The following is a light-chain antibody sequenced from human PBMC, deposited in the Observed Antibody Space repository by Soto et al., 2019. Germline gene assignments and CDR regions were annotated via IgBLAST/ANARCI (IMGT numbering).Light chain of an antibody. V-gene: IGKV4-1*01. Sequence: DIVMTQSPDSLAVSLGERATINCKSSQSVLYSSNNKNYLAWYQQKPGQPPKLLIYWASTRESGVPDRCSGSGYGTDFTLTISSLQAEDVEVYYCQQYDSTPYTFGQGTKLEIQ. CDR2: WAS. CDR3: QQYDSTPYT. J-gene: IGKJ2*01. CDR1: QSVLYSSNNKNY.